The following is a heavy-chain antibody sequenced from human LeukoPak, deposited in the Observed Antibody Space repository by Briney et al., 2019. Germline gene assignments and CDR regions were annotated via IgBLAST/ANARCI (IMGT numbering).Heavy chain of an antibody. CDR1: GYTFTGYY. D-gene: IGHD6-13*01. Sequence: SVKVSCKASGYTFTGYYMHWVRQAPGQGLEWMGWINPNSGGTNYAQKFQGRVTMTRDTSISTAYMELSRLRSDDTAVYYCARDTSLHSSSWYGEGQYYFDYWGQGTLVTVSS. CDR2: INPNSGGT. J-gene: IGHJ4*02. CDR3: ARDTSLHSSSWYGEGQYYFDY. V-gene: IGHV1-2*02.